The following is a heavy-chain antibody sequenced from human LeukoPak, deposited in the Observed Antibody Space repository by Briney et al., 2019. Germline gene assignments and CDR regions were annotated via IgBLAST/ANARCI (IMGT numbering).Heavy chain of an antibody. D-gene: IGHD1-7*01. CDR1: EINFSGYS. V-gene: IGHV3-23*01. Sequence: GESLRLSCGASEINFSGYSMSWVRQAPGKGLEWVAAISGAGVRTYYADSARGRFTISRDISNNTLYLRMNNLRTEDTAMYYCAKDTFVELAYFHHWGQGTLVTVSS. CDR2: ISGAGVRT. CDR3: AKDTFVELAYFHH. J-gene: IGHJ4*02.